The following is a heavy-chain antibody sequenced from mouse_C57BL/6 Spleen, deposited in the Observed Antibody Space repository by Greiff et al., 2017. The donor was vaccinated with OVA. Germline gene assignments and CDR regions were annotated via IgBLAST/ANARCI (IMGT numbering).Heavy chain of an antibody. J-gene: IGHJ2*01. CDR2: IYPSDSET. CDR1: GYTFTSYW. CDR3: ARKGATGTFDY. D-gene: IGHD4-1*02. V-gene: IGHV1-61*01. Sequence: QVQLQQSGAELVRPGSSVKLSCKASGYTFTSYWMAWVKQRPGQGLEWIGNIYPSDSETHYNQKFKDKATLTVDKSSSTAYMQLSSLTSEDSAVYYCARKGATGTFDYWGQGTTLTVSS.